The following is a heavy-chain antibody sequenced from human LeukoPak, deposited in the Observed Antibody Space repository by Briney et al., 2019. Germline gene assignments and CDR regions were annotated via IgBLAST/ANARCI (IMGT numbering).Heavy chain of an antibody. D-gene: IGHD6-6*01. CDR2: TYHSGST. Sequence: SETLSLTCTVSGGSISTYYWNWIRQPPGKGLEWIGYTYHSGSTNYNPSLQSRVTISVDTSKNQFSLNLNSVTAADTAVYYCARGGAARLHFQNWGQGTLATVSS. J-gene: IGHJ1*01. V-gene: IGHV4-59*01. CDR3: ARGGAARLHFQN. CDR1: GGSISTYY.